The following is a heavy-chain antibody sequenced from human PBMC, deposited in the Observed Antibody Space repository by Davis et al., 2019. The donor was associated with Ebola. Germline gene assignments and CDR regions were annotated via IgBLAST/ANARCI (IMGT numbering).Heavy chain of an antibody. D-gene: IGHD2-15*01. CDR2: IYYSGST. Sequence: MPSETLSLTCTVSGGSISSYYWGWIRQPPGKGLEWIGTIYYSGSTYYNPSLKSRVTISVDTSKNQFSLKLSSVTAADTAVFYCARVRAGCTGGSCYYYYGMDVWGQGTTVTVSS. CDR1: GGSISSYY. J-gene: IGHJ6*02. CDR3: ARVRAGCTGGSCYYYYGMDV. V-gene: IGHV4-39*01.